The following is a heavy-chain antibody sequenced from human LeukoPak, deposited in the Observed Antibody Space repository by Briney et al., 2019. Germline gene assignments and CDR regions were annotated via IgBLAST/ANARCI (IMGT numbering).Heavy chain of an antibody. J-gene: IGHJ3*02. CDR2: IYYSGST. CDR3: ARHPRVLRYFDWSTDAFDI. V-gene: IGHV4-59*08. D-gene: IGHD3-9*01. Sequence: PSETLSPTCTVSGGSISSYYWSWIRQPPGKGLEWIGYIYYSGSTNYNPSLKSRVTISVDTSKNQFSLKLSSVTAADTAVYYCARHPRVLRYFDWSTDAFDIWGQGTMVTVSS. CDR1: GGSISSYY.